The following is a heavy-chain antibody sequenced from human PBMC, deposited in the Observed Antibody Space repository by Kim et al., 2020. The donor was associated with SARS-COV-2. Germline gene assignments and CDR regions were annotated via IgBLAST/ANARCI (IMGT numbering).Heavy chain of an antibody. V-gene: IGHV3-49*04. CDR1: GFTFGDYA. CDR3: TRDRDGGWYGYFDY. J-gene: IGHJ4*02. Sequence: GGSLRLSCTASGFTFGDYAMSWVRQAPGKGLEWVGFIRSKAYGGTTEYAASVKGRFTISRDDSKSIAYLQMNSLKTEDTAVYYCTRDRDGGWYGYFDYWGQGTLVTVSS. D-gene: IGHD6-19*01. CDR2: IRSKAYGGTT.